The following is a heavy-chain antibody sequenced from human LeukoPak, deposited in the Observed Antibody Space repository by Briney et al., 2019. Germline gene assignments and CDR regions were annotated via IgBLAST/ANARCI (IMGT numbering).Heavy chain of an antibody. CDR1: GFTFSSYS. CDR3: AREADYTDAFDI. J-gene: IGHJ3*02. V-gene: IGHV3-74*01. D-gene: IGHD4-11*01. Sequence: GGSLRLSCAASGFTFSSYSMNWVRQAPGKGLVWVSRINTDGSSTSYADSVKGRFTISRDNAKNTLYLQMNSLRAEDTAVYYCAREADYTDAFDIWGQGTMVTVSS. CDR2: INTDGSST.